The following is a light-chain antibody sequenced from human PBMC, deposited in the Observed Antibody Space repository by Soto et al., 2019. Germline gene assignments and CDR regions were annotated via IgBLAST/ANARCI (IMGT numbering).Light chain of an antibody. CDR1: QGIANY. CDR3: QSYRNFSWT. Sequence: DIQMTQSPSSLSASVGDRVTITCRASQGIANYLAWYQQKPGKGPKLLIYAAATLQSGVPSRFSGSGSGTEFTLTINSLQPDDFATYYCQSYRNFSWTFGQGTKVDIK. V-gene: IGKV1-27*01. J-gene: IGKJ1*01. CDR2: AAA.